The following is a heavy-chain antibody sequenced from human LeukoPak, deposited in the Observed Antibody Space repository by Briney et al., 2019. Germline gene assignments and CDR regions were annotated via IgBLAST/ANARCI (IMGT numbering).Heavy chain of an antibody. J-gene: IGHJ4*02. CDR3: SRGQGCAY. CDR2: MNQDGSEQ. D-gene: IGHD6-19*01. CDR1: SYYW. Sequence: SYYWMTWVRQAPGKGLEWVANMNQDGSEQYYVDSVKGRFSISRDNAKKSLYLQMNSLRAEDTAVYYCSRGQGCAYWGQGTLVTVSS. V-gene: IGHV3-7*04.